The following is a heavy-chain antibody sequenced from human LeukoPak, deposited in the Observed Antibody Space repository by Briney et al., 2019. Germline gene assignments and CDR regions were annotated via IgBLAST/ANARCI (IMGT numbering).Heavy chain of an antibody. J-gene: IGHJ4*02. D-gene: IGHD6-19*01. Sequence: ASVKVSCKASGYTFTGYYMHWVRQAPGQGLEWMGWINPNSGGTNYAQRFQGRVTMTRDTSISTAYMELSRLRSDDTAVYYCARGGSGWYLGWYDYWGQGTLVTVSS. CDR2: INPNSGGT. CDR3: ARGGSGWYLGWYDY. CDR1: GYTFTGYY. V-gene: IGHV1-2*02.